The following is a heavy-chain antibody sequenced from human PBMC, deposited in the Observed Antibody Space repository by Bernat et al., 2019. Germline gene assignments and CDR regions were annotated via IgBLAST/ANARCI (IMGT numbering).Heavy chain of an antibody. V-gene: IGHV3-7*03. CDR2: IKEDGSDK. J-gene: IGHJ4*02. D-gene: IGHD1-1*01. CDR1: GFSFTYYW. CDR3: ASAPATTGTDY. Sequence: VHLVESGGGLVQPGGSLRLSCTASGFSFTYYWMTWVRQAPGKGLEWVANIKEDGSDKYYVDSVKGRFTISRDNAKNSLYLQMNSLRAEDTAVYYCASAPATTGTDYWGQGTLVTVSS.